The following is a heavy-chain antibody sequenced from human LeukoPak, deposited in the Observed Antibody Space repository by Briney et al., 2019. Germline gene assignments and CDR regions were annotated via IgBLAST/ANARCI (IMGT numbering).Heavy chain of an antibody. Sequence: GGSLRLSCAASGFTFRHYAMSWVRQAPGKGLEWVSGITGSGDSTYYAESVKGRFTVSRDNSKNMLYLHMNSLRAEDTAVYYCARDSSREYQLLHYYYYYMDVWGKGTTVTISS. CDR1: GFTFRHYA. CDR2: ITGSGDST. D-gene: IGHD2-2*01. CDR3: ARDSSREYQLLHYYYYYMDV. V-gene: IGHV3-23*01. J-gene: IGHJ6*03.